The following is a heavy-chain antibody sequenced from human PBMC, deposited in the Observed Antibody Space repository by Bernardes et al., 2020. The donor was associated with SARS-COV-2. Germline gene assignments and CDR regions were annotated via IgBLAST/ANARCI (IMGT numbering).Heavy chain of an antibody. CDR2: INHSGST. CDR1: GGSFSGYY. D-gene: IGHD1-26*01. V-gene: IGHV4-34*01. Sequence: SETLSLTCAVSGGSFSGYYWSWIRQPPGKGLVWIGEINHSGSTSYNPSLKSRVTMSVDTSKNQFSLKVNSVTAADTAVYYCARGAVGSSLNYFDYWGQGTLVTVSS. CDR3: ARGAVGSSLNYFDY. J-gene: IGHJ4*02.